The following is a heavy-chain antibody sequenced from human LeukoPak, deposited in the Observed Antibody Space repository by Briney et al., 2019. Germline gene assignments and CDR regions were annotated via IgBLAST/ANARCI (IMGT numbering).Heavy chain of an antibody. D-gene: IGHD5-18*01. CDR1: GFTFSNYP. Sequence: GSLRLSCAASGFTFSNYPMHWVRQAPGKGLEWVAVVSDDGNNIYYADSVKGRFTISRDNSKNTLYLQMNSLRAEDTAVYYCASCSQLPPGYSYGEPLFDYWGQGTLVTVSS. CDR3: ASCSQLPPGYSYGEPLFDY. J-gene: IGHJ4*02. V-gene: IGHV3-30*04. CDR2: VSDDGNNI.